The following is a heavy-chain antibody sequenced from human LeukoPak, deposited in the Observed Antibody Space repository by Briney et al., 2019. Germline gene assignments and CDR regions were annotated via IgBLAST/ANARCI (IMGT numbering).Heavy chain of an antibody. CDR2: MNPNSGNT. Sequence: DSVKVSCKASGYTFTSYDINWVRQATGQGLEWMGWMNPNSGNTGYAQKFQGRVTMTRSTSISTAYMELSSLRSEDTAVYYCARAGGYCGRISCPYYFDYWGQGSLVAVSS. V-gene: IGHV1-8*01. CDR3: ARAGGYCGRISCPYYFDY. CDR1: GYTFTSYD. J-gene: IGHJ4*02. D-gene: IGHD2-15*01.